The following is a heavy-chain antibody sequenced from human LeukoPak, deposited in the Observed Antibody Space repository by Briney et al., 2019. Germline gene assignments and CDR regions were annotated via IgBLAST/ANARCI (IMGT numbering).Heavy chain of an antibody. J-gene: IGHJ3*02. V-gene: IGHV1-18*04. CDR3: ARDQTEGDAFDI. Sequence: ASVKVSCKASGYTFTGYYMHWVRQAPGQGLEWMGWISAYNGNTNYAQKLQGRVTMTTDTSTSTAYMELRSLRSDDTAVYHCARDQTEGDAFDIWGQGTMVTVSS. CDR1: GYTFTGYY. CDR2: ISAYNGNT.